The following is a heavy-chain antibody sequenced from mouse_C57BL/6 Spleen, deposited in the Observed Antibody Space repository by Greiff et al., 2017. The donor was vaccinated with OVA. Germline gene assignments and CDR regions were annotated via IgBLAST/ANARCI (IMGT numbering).Heavy chain of an antibody. CDR3: ASITTVDYFDY. CDR2: IYPGDGDT. J-gene: IGHJ2*01. V-gene: IGHV1-82*01. Sequence: VQVVESGPELVKPGASVKISCKASGYAFSSSWMNWVKQRPGKGLEWIGRIYPGDGDTNYNGKFKGKATLTADKSSSTAYMQLSSLTSEDSAVYFCASITTVDYFDYWGQGTTLTVSS. CDR1: GYAFSSSW. D-gene: IGHD1-1*01.